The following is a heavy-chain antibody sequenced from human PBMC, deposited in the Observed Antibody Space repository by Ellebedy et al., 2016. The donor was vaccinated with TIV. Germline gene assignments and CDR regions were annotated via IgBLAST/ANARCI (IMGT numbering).Heavy chain of an antibody. Sequence: SETLSLTXAISGDSVSSNSAAWNWIRQSPSRGLEWLGRTYYRSKWYNDYAVSVNGRITINPDTSKNQFSLQLNSVTPDDPAVYYCARARQWLTYFDYWGQGTLVTVSS. V-gene: IGHV6-1*01. D-gene: IGHD6-19*01. CDR2: TYYRSKWYN. CDR1: GDSVSSNSAA. CDR3: ARARQWLTYFDY. J-gene: IGHJ4*02.